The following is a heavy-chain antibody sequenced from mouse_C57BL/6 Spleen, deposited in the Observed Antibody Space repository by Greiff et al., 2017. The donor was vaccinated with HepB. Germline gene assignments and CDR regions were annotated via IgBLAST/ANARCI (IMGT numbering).Heavy chain of an antibody. V-gene: IGHV1-74*01. J-gene: IGHJ3*01. CDR1: GYTFTSYW. CDR3: AVELRGCAY. CDR2: IHPSDSDT. D-gene: IGHD1-1*01. Sequence: QVQLKESGAELVKPGASVKVSCKASGYTFTSYWMHWVKQRPGQGLEWIGRIHPSDSDTNYNQKFKGKATLTGDKSSSTAYMQLSSLTAEDSAVYYCAVELRGCAYWGQGTLVTVSA.